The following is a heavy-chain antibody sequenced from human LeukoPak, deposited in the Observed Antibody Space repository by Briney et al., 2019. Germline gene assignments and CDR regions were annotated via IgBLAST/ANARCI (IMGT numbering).Heavy chain of an antibody. Sequence: GGSLRLSCAASGFTFSSYSMNWVRQAPGKGLEWVSYISSSSSTIYYADSVKGRFTISRDNAKNSLYLQMNSLRAEDTAVYYCARDGGANVYRGQGTLVTVSS. CDR2: ISSSSSTI. J-gene: IGHJ4*02. V-gene: IGHV3-48*01. D-gene: IGHD3-16*02. CDR1: GFTFSSYS. CDR3: ARDGGANVY.